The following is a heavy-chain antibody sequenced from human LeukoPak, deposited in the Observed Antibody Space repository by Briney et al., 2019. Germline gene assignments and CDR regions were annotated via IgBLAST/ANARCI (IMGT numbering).Heavy chain of an antibody. V-gene: IGHV3-21*01. Sequence: GGSLRLSCAASGFTFSSYSMNWVRQAPGKGLEWVSSISSSSSYIYYADSVKGRFTISRDNAKNSLYLQMNSLRAEDTAVYYCARMTSSGYSTDAFDIWGQGTMVTVSS. J-gene: IGHJ3*02. D-gene: IGHD3-22*01. CDR3: ARMTSSGYSTDAFDI. CDR1: GFTFSSYS. CDR2: ISSSSSYI.